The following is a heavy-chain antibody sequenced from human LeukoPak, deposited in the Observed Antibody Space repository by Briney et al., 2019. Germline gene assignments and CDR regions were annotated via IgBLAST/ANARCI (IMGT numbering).Heavy chain of an antibody. D-gene: IGHD3-22*01. J-gene: IGHJ6*02. CDR1: GGTFSSYA. CDR2: IIPIFGTA. V-gene: IGHV1-69*01. Sequence: GASVKVSCKASGGTFSSYAIGWVRQAPGQGLEWMGGIIPIFGTANYAQKFQGRVTITADESTSTAYMELSSLRSEDTAVYYCAREWNDSSGYYYVGSHYYYYYGMDVWGQGTTVTVSS. CDR3: AREWNDSSGYYYVGSHYYYYYGMDV.